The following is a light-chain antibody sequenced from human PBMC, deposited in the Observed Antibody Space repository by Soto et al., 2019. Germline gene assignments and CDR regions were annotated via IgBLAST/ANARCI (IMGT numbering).Light chain of an antibody. J-gene: IGLJ1*01. CDR1: SSDVGGYNY. CDR3: SSYTSSVYV. Sequence: QSALTQPASVSGSPGQSITISCTGTSSDVGGYNYVSWYQQHPGKAPKLMIYEVSNRPSGVSNRFSGSKYGNAASLTISGLQAEDEADYYCSSYTSSVYVFGTGTKLTVL. V-gene: IGLV2-14*01. CDR2: EVS.